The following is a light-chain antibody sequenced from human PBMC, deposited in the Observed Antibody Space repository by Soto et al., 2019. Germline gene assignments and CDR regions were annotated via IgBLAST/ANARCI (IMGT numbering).Light chain of an antibody. CDR3: QKYNSARFT. Sequence: DIQMTQSPSSLSASVGDRVTMTCRSSQGISNYLAWYQQKPGKVPKLLIYAASTLQSGVPSRFSGSGSGTDFTLTISSLQPEDVATYYCQKYNSARFTFGPGTKGDIK. CDR2: AAS. J-gene: IGKJ3*01. V-gene: IGKV1-27*01. CDR1: QGISNY.